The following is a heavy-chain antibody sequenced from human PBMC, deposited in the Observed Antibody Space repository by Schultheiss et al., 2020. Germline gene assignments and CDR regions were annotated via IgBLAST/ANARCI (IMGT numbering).Heavy chain of an antibody. CDR3: TTDPGVGGSDY. CDR2: ISSSGNNI. D-gene: IGHD2-15*01. J-gene: IGHJ4*02. CDR1: GFIFTKYN. Sequence: GGSLRLSCVASGFIFTKYNMNWVRQAPGKGLEWVASISSSGNNIYYSDSVKGRFSISRDNGNNSLYLQMNSLRAEDTAVYYCTTDPGVGGSDYWGQGTLVTVSS. V-gene: IGHV3-21*01.